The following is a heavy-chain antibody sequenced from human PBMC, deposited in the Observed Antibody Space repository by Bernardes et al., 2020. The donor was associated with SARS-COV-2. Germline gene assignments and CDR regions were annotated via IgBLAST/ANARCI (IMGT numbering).Heavy chain of an antibody. V-gene: IGHV3-74*01. CDR3: TREHSDISASYSGSGDFQR. Sequence: GGSLRLSCAASGFTFSRYWMHWVRQAPGKGLVWVSRIDSDGSSTTYADAVKGRFTMSRDNAKNTLYLHMNSLTAEDTAVYYCTREHSDISASYSGSGDFQRRGQGTLVTVSS. CDR1: GFTFSRYW. D-gene: IGHD3-10*01. CDR2: IDSDGSST. J-gene: IGHJ1*01.